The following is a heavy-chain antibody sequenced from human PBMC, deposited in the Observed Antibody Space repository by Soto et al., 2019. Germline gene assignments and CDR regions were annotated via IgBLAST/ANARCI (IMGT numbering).Heavy chain of an antibody. CDR3: ARLGYESPYNWFDP. CDR2: IYHSGST. D-gene: IGHD5-12*01. CDR1: GGSISSGGYS. J-gene: IGHJ5*02. V-gene: IGHV4-30-2*02. Sequence: PSETLSLTCAVSGGSISSGGYSWNWIRQPPGKGLEWIGYIYHSGSTYYSPSLKSRVTISVDGSKNQFSLKLSSVTAADTAIYYCARLGYESPYNWFDPWGQGTLVTVSS.